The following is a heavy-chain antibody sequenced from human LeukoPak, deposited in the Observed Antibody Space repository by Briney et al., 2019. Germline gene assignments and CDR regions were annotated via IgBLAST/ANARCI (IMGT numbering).Heavy chain of an antibody. D-gene: IGHD3-22*01. V-gene: IGHV3-23*01. Sequence: GGSLRLSCAASGFTFSSYGMSWVRQAPGKGLEWVSAISGGGGSTYYADSVKGRFAISRDNSKNTLYLQMNSLRAEDTAVYYCAKDRNYYDSSGYYYGDYWGQGTLVTVSS. CDR1: GFTFSSYG. CDR2: ISGGGGST. J-gene: IGHJ4*02. CDR3: AKDRNYYDSSGYYYGDY.